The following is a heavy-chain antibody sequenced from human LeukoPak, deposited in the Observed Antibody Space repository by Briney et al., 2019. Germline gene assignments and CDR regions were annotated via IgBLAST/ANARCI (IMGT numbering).Heavy chain of an antibody. CDR3: TTRPDDSEGDY. V-gene: IGHV3-15*01. D-gene: IGHD3-22*01. CDR1: GFTFSNAW. CDR2: IKSKTDGGTT. J-gene: IGHJ4*02. Sequence: PGGSLRLPCAASGFTFSNAWMSWVRQAPGKGLEWVGRIKSKTDGGTTDYAAPVKGGFTISRDDSKNTLYLQMNSLKTEDTAVYYCTTRPDDSEGDYWGQGTLVTVSS.